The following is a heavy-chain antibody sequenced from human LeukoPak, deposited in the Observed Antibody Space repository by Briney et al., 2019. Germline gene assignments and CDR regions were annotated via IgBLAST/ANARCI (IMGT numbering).Heavy chain of an antibody. J-gene: IGHJ4*02. CDR3: ADPPSDF. V-gene: IGHV3-7*01. CDR1: GFNFNSKW. CDR2: INQDGSEK. Sequence: PGGSLRLSCATSGFNFNSKWMTWVRQAPGKGLEWVANINQDGSEKYHGDSVKGRFTISRDNAKSSLFLEMSSLRAEDTAVYYCADPPSDFSGQGTLVAVSS.